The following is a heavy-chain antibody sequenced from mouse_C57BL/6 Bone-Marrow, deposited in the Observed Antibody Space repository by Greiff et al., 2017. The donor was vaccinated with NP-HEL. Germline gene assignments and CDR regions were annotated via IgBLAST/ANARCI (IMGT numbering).Heavy chain of an antibody. J-gene: IGHJ2*01. V-gene: IGHV6-6*01. CDR2: IRNKANNHAT. CDR3: TRGGLYYFDY. D-gene: IGHD1-1*02. CDR1: GFTFSDAW. Sequence: EVKVEESGGGLVQPGGSMKLSCAASGFTFSDAWMDWVRQSPETGLEWVAEIRNKANNHATYYAESVKGRFTISRDDSKSSVYLQMNSLRAEDTGIYYCTRGGLYYFDYWGQGTTLTVSS.